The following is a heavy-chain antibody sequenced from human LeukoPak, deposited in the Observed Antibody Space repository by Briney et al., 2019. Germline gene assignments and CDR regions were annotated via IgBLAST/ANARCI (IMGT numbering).Heavy chain of an antibody. J-gene: IGHJ2*01. Sequence: PSETLSLTCTVSGGSIVSYYWSWIRQPPGKGLEWIGYSYYTGSTNYNPSLKSRVTISVDTSKNQLSLKLSSVTAADTAVYYCARYLAAGYFDLWGRGTLVTVSS. D-gene: IGHD6-25*01. CDR1: GGSIVSYY. CDR3: ARYLAAGYFDL. CDR2: SYYTGST. V-gene: IGHV4-59*08.